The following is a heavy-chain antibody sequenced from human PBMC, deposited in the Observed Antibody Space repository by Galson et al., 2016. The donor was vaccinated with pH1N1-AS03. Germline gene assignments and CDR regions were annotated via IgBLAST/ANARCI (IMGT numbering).Heavy chain of an antibody. CDR2: ISDGGGAT. D-gene: IGHD3-3*01. V-gene: IGHV3-23*01. CDR3: AKEARFLEWYMDV. J-gene: IGHJ6*02. Sequence: SLRLSCAASGFNFYNYAMNWVRRAPGKGLEWVSAISDGGGATYYAASVKGRFTISRDNANNTVYLQIHSLRAEDTAVYYCAKEARFLEWYMDVWGQGTTLIVSS. CDR1: GFNFYNYA.